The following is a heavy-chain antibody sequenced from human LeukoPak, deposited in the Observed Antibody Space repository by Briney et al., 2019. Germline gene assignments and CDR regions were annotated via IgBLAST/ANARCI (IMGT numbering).Heavy chain of an antibody. V-gene: IGHV4-59*08. D-gene: IGHD5-18*01. CDR3: ARGGSPGMGGTYSYGIDY. CDR2: IYYSGST. Sequence: PSETLSLTCTVSGGSISSYYWSWTRQPPGKGLEWIGYIYYSGSTNYNPSLKSRVTISVDTSKNQFSLKLSSVTAADTAVYYCARGGSPGMGGTYSYGIDYWGQGTLVTVSS. CDR1: GGSISSYY. J-gene: IGHJ4*02.